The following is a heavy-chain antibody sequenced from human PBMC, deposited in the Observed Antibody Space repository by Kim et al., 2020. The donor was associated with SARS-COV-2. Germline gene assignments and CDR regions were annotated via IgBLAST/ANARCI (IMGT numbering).Heavy chain of an antibody. D-gene: IGHD3-22*01. CDR3: TTWGQYSSGYYATYYYYGMDV. V-gene: IGHV3-15*01. J-gene: IGHJ6*02. CDR1: GFTFSNAW. CDR2: IKSKTDGGTT. Sequence: GGSLRLSCAASGFTFSNAWMSWVRQAPGKGLEWVGRIKSKTDGGTTDYAAPVKGRFTISRDDSKNTLYLQMNSLKTEDTAVYYCTTWGQYSSGYYATYYYYGMDVWGQGTTVTISS.